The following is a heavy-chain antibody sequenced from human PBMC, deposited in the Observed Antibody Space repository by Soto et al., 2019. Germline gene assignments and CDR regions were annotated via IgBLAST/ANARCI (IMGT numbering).Heavy chain of an antibody. CDR3: ARAYSGRLPRRADYYYAMTS. V-gene: IGHV3-13*05. CDR2: LGAADDP. D-gene: IGHD2-15*01. CDR1: AFTLSAYD. Sequence: EVQLVESGGDVVQPGGSLRLSCAASAFTLSAYDMHWVRQPNGKGLEWVSALGAADDPYYLGSVKGRFTISRENAKNSLYLQMNNLRAGDTAVYYCARAYSGRLPRRADYYYAMTSGAKGPRSPSP. J-gene: IGHJ6*02.